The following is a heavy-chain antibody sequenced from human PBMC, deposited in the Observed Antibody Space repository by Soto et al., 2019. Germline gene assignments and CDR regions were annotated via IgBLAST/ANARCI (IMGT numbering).Heavy chain of an antibody. CDR2: TYYRSKWKN. CDR3: VRGVDSSFDY. V-gene: IGHV6-1*01. D-gene: IGHD6-13*01. J-gene: IGHJ4*02. CDR1: GDSVSSNGAA. Sequence: SQTLSLTCVISGDSVSSNGAAWNWVRQSPSRGLEWLGRTYYRSKWKNDYALSVNSRITINPDTSKNQFSLQLNSVTPEDTAVYYCVRGVDSSFDYWGQGTLVTVSS.